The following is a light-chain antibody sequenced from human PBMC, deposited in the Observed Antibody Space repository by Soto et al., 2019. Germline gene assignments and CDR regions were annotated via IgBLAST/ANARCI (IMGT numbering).Light chain of an antibody. V-gene: IGKV3-20*01. Sequence: EIVLTQSPGTLSLSPWDTATLSCRASQSVSSSYLAWYQQKPGQAPRLLIYVASIRATGIPDRFSGSGSGTDYTLTLNRLEPEDFAVYYCQQYGSSPRTFGQGTKVENK. CDR1: QSVSSSY. CDR3: QQYGSSPRT. J-gene: IGKJ1*01. CDR2: VAS.